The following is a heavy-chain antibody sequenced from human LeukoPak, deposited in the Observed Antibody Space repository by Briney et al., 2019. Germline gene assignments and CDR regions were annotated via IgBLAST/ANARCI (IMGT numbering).Heavy chain of an antibody. J-gene: IGHJ4*02. CDR3: ARLYCSGGSCYSVDY. D-gene: IGHD2-15*01. CDR2: ISGSDSGT. Sequence: GGSLRLSCAASGLTFTNYAMSWVRQAPGMGLEWVSGISGSDSGTYYADSVKGRFTISRDNSRNTLYLQIDSLRAEDTAVYYCARLYCSGGSCYSVDYWGQGTLVTVSS. V-gene: IGHV3-23*01. CDR1: GLTFTNYA.